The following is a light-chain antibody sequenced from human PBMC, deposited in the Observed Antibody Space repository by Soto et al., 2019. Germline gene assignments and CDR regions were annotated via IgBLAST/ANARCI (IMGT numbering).Light chain of an antibody. CDR3: QQRSNWPGT. V-gene: IGKV3-11*01. CDR1: QSIRSS. Sequence: EIVLTQSPATLSSSPGERATLSCRASQSIRSSLAWYQQQPGQAPRLLIFDASNMATGIPPRFGGSGSGTDFTLTINSLEPDDFVAYYCQQRSNWPGTFGQGTKVEIK. CDR2: DAS. J-gene: IGKJ1*01.